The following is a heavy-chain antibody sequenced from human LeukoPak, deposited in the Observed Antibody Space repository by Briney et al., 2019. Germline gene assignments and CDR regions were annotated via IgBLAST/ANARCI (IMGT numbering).Heavy chain of an antibody. Sequence: PGGSLRLSCAASGFTFSSYAMHWVRQAPGKGLEWVAVISYDGSNKYYADSVKGRFTISRDNSKNTLYLQMNSLRAEDTAVYYCAKDLRLQSVVDYWGQGTLVTVSS. J-gene: IGHJ4*02. CDR1: GFTFSSYA. V-gene: IGHV3-30-3*01. CDR3: AKDLRLQSVVDY. D-gene: IGHD4-11*01. CDR2: ISYDGSNK.